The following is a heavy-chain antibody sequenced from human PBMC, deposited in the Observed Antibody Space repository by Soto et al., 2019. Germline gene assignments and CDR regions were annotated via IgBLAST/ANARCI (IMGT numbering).Heavy chain of an antibody. CDR1: GFTFRSYA. CDR3: AKLGWRGEPQVVGLPRTDY. CDR2: ISRGGDDI. Sequence: EVQLLESGGGLVQPGGSLRLSCAASGFTFRSYAMNWVRQAPGKGLEWVSAISRGGDDIYYADFVRERFTVSRDNSKNTLYLQMNSLRADDTAVYYCAKLGWRGEPQVVGLPRTDYWGQGTLVTVSS. J-gene: IGHJ4*02. D-gene: IGHD6-13*01. V-gene: IGHV3-23*01.